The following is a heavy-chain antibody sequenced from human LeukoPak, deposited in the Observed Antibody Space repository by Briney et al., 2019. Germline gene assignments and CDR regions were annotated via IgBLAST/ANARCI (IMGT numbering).Heavy chain of an antibody. CDR2: IIPIFGTA. Sequence: PVKVSCKASGGTFSSYAISWVRQAPGQGLEWMGGIIPIFGTANYAQKFQGRVTITADESTSTAYMELSSLRSEDTAVYYCARRSSGWYTLDYWGQGTLVTVSS. V-gene: IGHV1-69*01. CDR3: ARRSSGWYTLDY. J-gene: IGHJ4*02. CDR1: GGTFSSYA. D-gene: IGHD6-19*01.